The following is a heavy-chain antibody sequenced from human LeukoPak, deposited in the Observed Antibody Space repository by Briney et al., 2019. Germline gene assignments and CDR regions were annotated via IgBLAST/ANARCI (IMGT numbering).Heavy chain of an antibody. J-gene: IGHJ4*02. D-gene: IGHD4-23*01. CDR1: GFTFSSYA. V-gene: IGHV3-23*01. CDR3: ARDRNYGGNSDY. CDR2: ISGSGGST. Sequence: GGSLRLSCAASGFTFSSYAMSWVRQAPGKGLEWVSAISGSGGSTYYADSVKGRFTISRDSAKNSLYLQMNSLRAEDTAVYYCARDRNYGGNSDYWGQGTLVTVSS.